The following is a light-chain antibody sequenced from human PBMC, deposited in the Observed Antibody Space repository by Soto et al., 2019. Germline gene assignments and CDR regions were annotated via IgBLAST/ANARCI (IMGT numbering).Light chain of an antibody. V-gene: IGLV2-11*01. Sequence: QSALTQPRSVSASPAQSVTISCTGTSSDVGRCDYVSWYQQHPWKAPKLIVYDVTERPSSAPYLYPGSNSGKTASPTISGLQAEDEADYSCCSFAGSYSYVFGTGTKVTVL. J-gene: IGLJ1*01. CDR1: SSDVGRCDY. CDR3: CSFAGSYSYV. CDR2: DVT.